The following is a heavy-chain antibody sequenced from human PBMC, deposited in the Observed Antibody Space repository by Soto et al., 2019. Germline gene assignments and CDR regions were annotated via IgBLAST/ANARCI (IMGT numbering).Heavy chain of an antibody. D-gene: IGHD4-17*01. V-gene: IGHV1-8*01. J-gene: IGHJ6*02. CDR3: PRGVGYDYGDYGRCSWGYYYYGMDV. CDR2: MNPNSGNT. Sequence: GASVKVSCKASGYTFTSYDINWVRQATGQGLEWMGWMNPNSGNTGYAQKFQGRVTMTRNTSISTAYMELSSLRSEDTPVHYCPRGVGYDYGDYGRCSWGYYYYGMDVWGQGSTVTVSS. CDR1: GYTFTSYD.